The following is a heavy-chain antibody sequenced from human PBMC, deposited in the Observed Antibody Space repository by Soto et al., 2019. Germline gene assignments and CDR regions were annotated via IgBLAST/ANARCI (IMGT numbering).Heavy chain of an antibody. CDR2: INPNSGGT. CDR1: GYTFTGYY. D-gene: IGHD2-2*01. Sequence: ASVKVSCKASGYTFTGYYMHWVRQAPGQGLEWMGWINPNSGGTNYAQKFQGRVTMTRDTSISTAYMELSRLRSDDTAVYYCARDLRSRVGVQAAMGAFDIWGQGTMVTVSS. CDR3: ARDLRSRVGVQAAMGAFDI. V-gene: IGHV1-2*02. J-gene: IGHJ3*02.